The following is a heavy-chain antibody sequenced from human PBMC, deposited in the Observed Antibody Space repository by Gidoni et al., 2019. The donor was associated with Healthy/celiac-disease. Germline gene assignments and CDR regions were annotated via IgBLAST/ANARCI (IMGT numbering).Heavy chain of an antibody. V-gene: IGHV4-39*01. D-gene: IGHD2-8*01. CDR3: ARHVDYCTNGVCYPGWFDP. Sequence: QLQLQESGPGLVKPSETLSLTCTVSGGSISSSSYYWGWIRQPPGKGLEWIGSLYYSGSTYYNPSLKSRVTISVDTSKNQFSLKLSSVTAADTAVYYCARHVDYCTNGVCYPGWFDPWGQGTLVTVSS. J-gene: IGHJ5*02. CDR2: LYYSGST. CDR1: GGSISSSSYY.